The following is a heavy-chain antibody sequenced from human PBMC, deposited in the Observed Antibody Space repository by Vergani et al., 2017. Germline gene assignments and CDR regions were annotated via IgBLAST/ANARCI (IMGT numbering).Heavy chain of an antibody. J-gene: IGHJ6*03. V-gene: IGHV4-34*01. D-gene: IGHD4-11*01. Sequence: QVQLQQWGGGLLKPSETLSLTCVVTGGSFTSYHWTWIRQSPGEGLEWVGDIDHTGRPDYNPSLKSRLTMSVYKSRNQFSLTLNSVTATDTAIYFCARVNTETNGHLYYYYYMDFWGQGTAVTVS. CDR1: GGSFTSYH. CDR2: IDHTGRP. CDR3: ARVNTETNGHLYYYYYMDF.